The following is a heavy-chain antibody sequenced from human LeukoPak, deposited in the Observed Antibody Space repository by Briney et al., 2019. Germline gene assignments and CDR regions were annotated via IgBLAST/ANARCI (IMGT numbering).Heavy chain of an antibody. Sequence: GGSLRLSCAASGFTFSSYAMSWVRQAPGKGLEWVSAISGSGGSTYYADSVKGRFTISRDNSKNTLYLQMNSLRAEDTAVYYCARAQGLLWFGELPYNWFDPWGQGTLVTVSS. D-gene: IGHD3-10*01. J-gene: IGHJ5*02. CDR3: ARAQGLLWFGELPYNWFDP. CDR2: ISGSGGST. V-gene: IGHV3-23*01. CDR1: GFTFSSYA.